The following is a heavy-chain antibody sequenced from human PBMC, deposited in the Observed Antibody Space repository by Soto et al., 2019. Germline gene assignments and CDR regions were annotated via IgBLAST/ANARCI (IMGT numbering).Heavy chain of an antibody. D-gene: IGHD3-16*01. CDR1: GDSMATGGHY. CDR2: VYYSGAT. J-gene: IGHJ4*02. V-gene: IGHV4-31*03. CDR3: ARDKDLQPTVWGF. Sequence: SETLSLTCTVSGDSMATGGHYYNWIRQVPGKGLEWIGYVYYSGATHYTPSLRARATISRDTSKNQFSLRLISVTAADTALYYCARDKDLQPTVWGFWGQGIQVTSPQ.